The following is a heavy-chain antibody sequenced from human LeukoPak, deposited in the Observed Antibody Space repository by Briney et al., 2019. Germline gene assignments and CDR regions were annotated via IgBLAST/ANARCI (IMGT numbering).Heavy chain of an antibody. CDR3: ARGPYYYDSSGYLRYYFDY. CDR2: IRYDGSNK. CDR1: GFTFSSYG. J-gene: IGHJ4*02. D-gene: IGHD3-22*01. Sequence: GGSLRLSCAASGFTFSSYGMHWVRQAPGKGLEWVAFIRYDGSNKYYADSVKGRFTISRDNSKNTLYLQMNGLRAEDTAVYYCARGPYYYDSSGYLRYYFDYWGQGTLVTVSS. V-gene: IGHV3-30*02.